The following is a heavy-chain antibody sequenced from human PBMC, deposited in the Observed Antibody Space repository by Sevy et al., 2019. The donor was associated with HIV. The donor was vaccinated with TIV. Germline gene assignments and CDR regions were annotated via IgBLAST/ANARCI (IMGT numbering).Heavy chain of an antibody. CDR2: IFPDDSDT. CDR1: GYSFTSHW. D-gene: IGHD3-22*01. Sequence: GESLKISGQGSGYSFTSHWIGWVRHIPGKGLEWMGIIFPDDSDTRYSPSFQGQVTFSADKSINTAYLQWSSLKASDTAMYYCATSRSGYFDSSGYYIYWGQGTLVTVSS. J-gene: IGHJ4*02. V-gene: IGHV5-51*01. CDR3: ATSRSGYFDSSGYYIY.